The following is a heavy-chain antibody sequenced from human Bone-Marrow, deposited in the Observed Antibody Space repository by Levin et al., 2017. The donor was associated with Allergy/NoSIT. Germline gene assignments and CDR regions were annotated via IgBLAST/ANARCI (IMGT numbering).Heavy chain of an antibody. D-gene: IGHD1-26*01. J-gene: IGHJ4*02. V-gene: IGHV3-30*18. CDR2: ISFDGFNT. Sequence: QAGGSLRLSCAASGFTFSDYGLHWVRQAPGKGLEWVAYISFDGFNTYYADSVKGRFTISRDYSGKTVSLQMDSVRPGDTAVYFCAKDGRVGMSGSPYLNFWGQGTLVSVSS. CDR1: GFTFSDYG. CDR3: AKDGRVGMSGSPYLNF.